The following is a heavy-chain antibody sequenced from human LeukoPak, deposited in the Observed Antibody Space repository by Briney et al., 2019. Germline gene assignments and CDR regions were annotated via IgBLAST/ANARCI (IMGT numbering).Heavy chain of an antibody. D-gene: IGHD4-17*01. Sequence: PSETLSLTCTVSGGSISSYYWSWIRQPPGKGLEWIGEINHSGSTNYNPSLKSRVTISVDTSKNQFSLKLSSVTAADTAVYYCARTQGYGDFSHYYYYYGMDVWGQGTTVTVSS. CDR1: GGSISSYY. CDR3: ARTQGYGDFSHYYYYYGMDV. J-gene: IGHJ6*02. CDR2: INHSGST. V-gene: IGHV4-34*01.